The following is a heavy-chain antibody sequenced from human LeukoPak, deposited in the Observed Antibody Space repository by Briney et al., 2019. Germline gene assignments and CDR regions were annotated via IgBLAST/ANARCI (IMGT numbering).Heavy chain of an antibody. J-gene: IGHJ4*02. CDR3: AIGPRFLEWREPRDFDY. CDR2: ISSSGSYI. V-gene: IGHV3-21*01. CDR1: RFTFSSLI. Sequence: GGSLSLSCAASRFTFSSLIMNWVGPARGQGLEWGASISSSGSYISYADPVSGRFTISRDNAKNSLYLQMNSQKAEDTAVYYCAIGPRFLEWREPRDFDYWGQGTLVTVSS. D-gene: IGHD3-3*01.